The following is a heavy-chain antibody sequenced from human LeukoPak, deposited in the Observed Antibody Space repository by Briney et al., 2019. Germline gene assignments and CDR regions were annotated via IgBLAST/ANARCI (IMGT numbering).Heavy chain of an antibody. CDR2: IYGADSDT. J-gene: IGHJ4*02. Sequence: PGGSLRLSCKGSGYNFASYWIGWVRQMPGKGLEWMGIIYGADSDTKYSPSFQGRVTTSADKSINTAYLQWSSLKASDTAMYYCARHRPYSSSRPYYFDYWGQGTLVTVSS. CDR1: GYNFASYW. D-gene: IGHD6-13*01. V-gene: IGHV5-51*01. CDR3: ARHRPYSSSRPYYFDY.